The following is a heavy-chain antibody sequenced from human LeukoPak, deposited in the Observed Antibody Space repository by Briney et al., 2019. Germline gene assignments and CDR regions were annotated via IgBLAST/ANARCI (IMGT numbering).Heavy chain of an antibody. CDR1: GYTFTGYY. V-gene: IGHV1-2*02. Sequence: ASVKVSCKASGYTFTGYYMHWVRQAPGQGLEWMGWINPNSGGTNYAQKFQGRATMTRDTSISTAHMELSRPRSDDTAVYYCARSPFMVRALDYWGQGTLVTVSS. CDR3: ARSPFMVRALDY. D-gene: IGHD3-10*01. CDR2: INPNSGGT. J-gene: IGHJ4*02.